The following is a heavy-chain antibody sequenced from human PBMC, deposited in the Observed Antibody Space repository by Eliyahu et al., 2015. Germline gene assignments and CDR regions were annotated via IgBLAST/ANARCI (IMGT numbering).Heavy chain of an antibody. J-gene: IGHJ4*02. CDR2: ISYDGSNK. CDR3: ARGPGYSSSSVSY. V-gene: IGHV3-30*03. Sequence: QVQLVESGGGVVQPGRSLRLACAASGFTFSSYGMHWVRQAPGKGLEWVAVISYDGSNKYYADSVKGRFTISRDNSKNTLYLQMNSLRAEDTAVYYCARGPGYSSSSVSYWGQGTLVTVSS. CDR1: GFTFSSYG. D-gene: IGHD6-6*01.